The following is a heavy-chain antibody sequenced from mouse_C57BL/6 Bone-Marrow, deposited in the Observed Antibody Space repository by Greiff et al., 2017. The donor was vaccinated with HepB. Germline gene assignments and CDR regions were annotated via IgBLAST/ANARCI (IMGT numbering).Heavy chain of an antibody. Sequence: QVQLKQSGAELVRPGASVTLSCKASGYTFTDYEMHWVKQTPVNGLEWIGAIDPETGGTAYNQKFKGKAILTADKSSSTAYMELRSLTSEDSAVYYCTRDYYGRPYWYFDVWGTGTTVTVSS. CDR3: TRDYYGRPYWYFDV. J-gene: IGHJ1*03. CDR1: GYTFTDYE. D-gene: IGHD1-1*01. V-gene: IGHV1-15*01. CDR2: IDPETGGT.